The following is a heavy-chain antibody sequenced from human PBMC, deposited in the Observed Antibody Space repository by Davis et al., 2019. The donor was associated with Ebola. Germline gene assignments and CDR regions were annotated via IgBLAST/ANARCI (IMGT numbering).Heavy chain of an antibody. CDR2: ISWNSGSI. Sequence: SLKISCAASGFTFDDYAMHWVRQAPGKGLEWVSGISWNSGSIGYADSVKGRFTISRDNAKNSLYLQMNSLRAEDTAVYYCARGKGRSSCDYWGQGTLVTVSS. D-gene: IGHD6-6*01. CDR3: ARGKGRSSCDY. J-gene: IGHJ4*02. CDR1: GFTFDDYA. V-gene: IGHV3-9*01.